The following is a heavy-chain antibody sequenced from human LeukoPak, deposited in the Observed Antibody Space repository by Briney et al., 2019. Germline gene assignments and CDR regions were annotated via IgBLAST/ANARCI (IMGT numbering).Heavy chain of an antibody. CDR3: ARIVSSSGSADLYYFDY. Sequence: GGSLRLSCAASGFTFSSYEMNWVRQAPGKGLEWVSYISSSGSTIYYADSMKGRFTISRDNAKNSLYLQMNSLRAEDTAVYYCARIVSSSGSADLYYFDYWGQGTLVTVSS. CDR1: GFTFSSYE. CDR2: ISSSGSTI. J-gene: IGHJ4*02. V-gene: IGHV3-48*03. D-gene: IGHD6-19*01.